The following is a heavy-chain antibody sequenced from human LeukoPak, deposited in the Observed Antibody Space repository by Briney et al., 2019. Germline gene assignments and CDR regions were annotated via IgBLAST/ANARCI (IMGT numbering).Heavy chain of an antibody. D-gene: IGHD5-12*01. Sequence: PSETLSLTCAVYDGSFSGYYWSWIRQPPGQGLEWIGYIYHSGSTYYNPSLKRRVIISLDTSKNQFSLKVRSVTAADTAVYYCARDEGGVALLDFWGQGTLVTVSS. V-gene: IGHV4-34*09. CDR2: IYHSGST. CDR1: DGSFSGYY. J-gene: IGHJ4*02. CDR3: ARDEGGVALLDF.